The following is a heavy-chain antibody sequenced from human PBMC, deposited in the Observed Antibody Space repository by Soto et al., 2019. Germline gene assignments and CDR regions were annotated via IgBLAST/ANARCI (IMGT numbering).Heavy chain of an antibody. CDR1: GGSISSYY. CDR3: AREGGTVTTLQIHWYFDL. CDR2: IYYSGST. Sequence: PSETLSLTCTVSGGSISSYYWSWIRQPPGKGLEWIGYIYYSGSTNYNPSLKSRVTISVDTSKNQFSLKLSSVTAADTAVYYCAREGGTVTTLQIHWYFDLWGRGTLVTVSS. D-gene: IGHD4-17*01. J-gene: IGHJ2*01. V-gene: IGHV4-59*01.